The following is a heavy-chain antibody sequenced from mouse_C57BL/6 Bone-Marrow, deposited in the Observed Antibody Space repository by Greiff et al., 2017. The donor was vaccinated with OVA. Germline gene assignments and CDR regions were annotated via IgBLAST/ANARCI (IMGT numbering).Heavy chain of an antibody. CDR2: IYPGDGYT. Sequence: QVHVKQSGAELVKPGASVKLSCKASGFAFSSYWMTWVQQRPGKGLEWIGQIYPGDGYTNYDGKVKGQATLTADKACSTAYMQLSSLTSEDSAVYFCARSYYGNDAWFAYWGQGTLVTVSA. D-gene: IGHD2-9*01. V-gene: IGHV1-80*01. CDR1: GFAFSSYW. CDR3: ARSYYGNDAWFAY. J-gene: IGHJ3*01.